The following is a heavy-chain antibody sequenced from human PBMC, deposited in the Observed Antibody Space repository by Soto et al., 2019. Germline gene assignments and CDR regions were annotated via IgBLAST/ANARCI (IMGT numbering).Heavy chain of an antibody. V-gene: IGHV3-30*18. CDR1: GYTFSSYG. D-gene: IGHD4-17*01. CDR2: ISYDGSNK. J-gene: IGHJ4*02. Sequence: SCKASGYTFSSYGMHWVRQAPGKGLEWVAVISYDGSNKYYADSVKGRFTISRDNSKNTLYLQMNSLRAEDTAVYYCAKSPYEYGDYLDYFDYWGREPWSPSPQ. CDR3: AKSPYEYGDYLDYFDY.